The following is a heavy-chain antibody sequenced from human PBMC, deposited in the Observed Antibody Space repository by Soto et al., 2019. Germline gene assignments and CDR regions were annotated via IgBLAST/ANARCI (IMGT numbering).Heavy chain of an antibody. V-gene: IGHV4-39*06. CDR2: IYYSGST. CDR1: GGSISSSSYY. J-gene: IGHJ4*02. Sequence: PSETLSLTCTVSGGSISSSSYYWGWIRQPPGKGLEWIGSIYYSGSTYYSPSLQNRVTITKDTSKNQVVLTMTNMGPMDTGTYYCARKGPEAWPLDFWGQGTQVTVSS. CDR3: ARKGPEAWPLDF.